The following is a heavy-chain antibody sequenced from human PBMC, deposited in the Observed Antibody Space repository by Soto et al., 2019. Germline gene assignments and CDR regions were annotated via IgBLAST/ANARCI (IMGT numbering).Heavy chain of an antibody. V-gene: IGHV4-59*01. CDR1: GGSISSYY. J-gene: IGHJ4*02. CDR3: ARGIRGGRLFDD. Sequence: SETLSLTCTVSGGSISSYYWSWIRQPPGKGLEWIGYIYYSGSTNYNPSLKSRVTISVDTSKNQFSLKLSSVTAADTAVYYCARGIRGGRLFDDWGQGSLVTVSS. D-gene: IGHD1-20*01. CDR2: IYYSGST.